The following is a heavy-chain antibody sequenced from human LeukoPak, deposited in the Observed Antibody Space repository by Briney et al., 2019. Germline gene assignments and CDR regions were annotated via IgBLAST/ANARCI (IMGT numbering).Heavy chain of an antibody. CDR3: AQQVGYCSSGSCYFTY. V-gene: IGHV3-23*01. CDR1: GFSFNTYA. Sequence: GGSLRLSCAASGFSFNTYAMSWVRQAPGKGLEWVSAISNTGGSTYYADSVKGRFTISRDKSKNTLSLQMNSLRAEDTAVYYGAQQVGYCSSGSCYFTYWGQGTLVTVSS. CDR2: ISNTGGST. J-gene: IGHJ1*01. D-gene: IGHD2-15*01.